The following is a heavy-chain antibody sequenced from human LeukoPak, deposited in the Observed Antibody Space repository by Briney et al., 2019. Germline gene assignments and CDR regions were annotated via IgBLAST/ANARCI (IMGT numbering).Heavy chain of an antibody. V-gene: IGHV3-74*01. CDR2: INSDGSST. D-gene: IGHD3-22*01. CDR3: ARDMGYYYDSSGLGWFDP. Sequence: PGGSLRLSCAASGFTFSSYWMHWVRKAPGKGLVWVSRINSDGSSTSYADSVKGRFTISRDNAKNTLYLQMNSLRAEDTAVYYCARDMGYYYDSSGLGWFDPWGQGTLVTVSS. J-gene: IGHJ5*02. CDR1: GFTFSSYW.